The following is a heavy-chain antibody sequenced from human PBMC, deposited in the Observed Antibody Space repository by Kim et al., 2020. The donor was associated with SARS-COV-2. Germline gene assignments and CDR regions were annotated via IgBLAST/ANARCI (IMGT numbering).Heavy chain of an antibody. V-gene: IGHV4-34*01. CDR1: GGSFSGYY. CDR3: ARGEWLLPLLDY. D-gene: IGHD5-12*01. J-gene: IGHJ4*02. Sequence: SETLSLTCAVYGGSFSGYYWSWIRQPPGKGLEWIGEINHSGSTNYNPSLKSRVTISVDTSKNQFSLKLSSVTAADTAVYYCARGEWLLPLLDYWGQGTLVTVSS. CDR2: INHSGST.